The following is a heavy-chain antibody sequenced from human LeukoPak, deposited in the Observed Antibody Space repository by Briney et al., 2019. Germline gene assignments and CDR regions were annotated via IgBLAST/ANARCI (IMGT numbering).Heavy chain of an antibody. CDR2: IWYDGSNK. Sequence: GGSLRLPCAASGFTFSSYGMHWVRQAPGKGLEWVAVIWYDGSNKYYAASVKGRFTISRDNSKNTLYLQMNSLRAEDTAVYYCARDPTPYYYDSSGYYLGYWGQGTLVTVSS. J-gene: IGHJ4*02. CDR3: ARDPTPYYYDSSGYYLGY. CDR1: GFTFSSYG. V-gene: IGHV3-33*01. D-gene: IGHD3-22*01.